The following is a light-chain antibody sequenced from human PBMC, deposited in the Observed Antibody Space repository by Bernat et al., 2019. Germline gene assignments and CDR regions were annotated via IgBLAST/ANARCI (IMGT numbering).Light chain of an antibody. CDR1: TSDVGGHNY. CDR3: ISYTSISTYV. Sequence: QSALTQPASVSGSPGQSITISCTGTTSDVGGHNYVSWYQQHPGKAPKLMIIDVTTRPSGVSNRFSGSKSGNTASLTISGLQAEDEADYYCISYTSISTYVFGTGTKVTV. V-gene: IGLV2-14*03. J-gene: IGLJ1*01. CDR2: DVT.